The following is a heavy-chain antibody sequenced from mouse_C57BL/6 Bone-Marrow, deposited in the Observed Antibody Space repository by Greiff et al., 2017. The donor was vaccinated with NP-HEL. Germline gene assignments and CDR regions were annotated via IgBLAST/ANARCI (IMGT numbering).Heavy chain of an antibody. V-gene: IGHV1-50*01. CDR1: GYTFTSYW. CDR3: ARGNYYARDD. CDR2: IDPSDSYT. D-gene: IGHD2-1*01. Sequence: QVQLQQPGAELVKPGASVKLSCKASGYTFTSYWMQWVKQRPGQGLEWIGEIDPSDSYTTYNQKFKGQATLTVDTSSSTAYMQLSSLTSEDAAGDYCARGNYYARDDGGQGTSGTVAA. J-gene: IGHJ4*01.